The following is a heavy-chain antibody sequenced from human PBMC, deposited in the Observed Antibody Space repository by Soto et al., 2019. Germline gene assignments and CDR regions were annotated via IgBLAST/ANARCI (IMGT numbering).Heavy chain of an antibody. J-gene: IGHJ6*02. CDR2: IIPISGTA. CDR3: ARSQGSSTSLEIYYYYYYGMDV. CDR1: GGTFSSYA. D-gene: IGHD2-2*01. Sequence: QVQLVQSGAEVKKPGSSVKVSCKASGGTFSSYAISWVRQAPGQGLEWMGGIIPISGTANYAQKFQGRVTITADECTSTAYMELSSLRSEATAVYYCARSQGSSTSLEIYYYYYYGMDVWCQGTTVTVSS. V-gene: IGHV1-69*01.